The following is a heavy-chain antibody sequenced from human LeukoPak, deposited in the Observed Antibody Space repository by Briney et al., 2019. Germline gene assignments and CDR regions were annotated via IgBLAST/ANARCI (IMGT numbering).Heavy chain of an antibody. V-gene: IGHV4-31*03. D-gene: IGHD6-19*01. CDR1: GGSISGAGHY. CDR2: IHYSGGT. Sequence: TLSLTCTVSGGSISGAGHYWGWIRQHPGKGLECIGYIHYSGGTNYNPSLKSRVTISVDTSKNQFSLRLTSVTAADTAVYYCARAVTGDFDYWGHGALVTVSS. J-gene: IGHJ4*01. CDR3: ARAVTGDFDY.